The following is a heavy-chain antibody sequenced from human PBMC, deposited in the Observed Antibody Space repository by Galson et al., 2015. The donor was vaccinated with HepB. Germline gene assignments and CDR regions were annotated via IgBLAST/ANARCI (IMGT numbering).Heavy chain of an antibody. V-gene: IGHV3-23*01. D-gene: IGHD3-16*01. CDR1: GFTFNRYA. CDR2: ISGDGGVT. J-gene: IGHJ4*02. Sequence: SLRLSCAASGFTFNRYAITWVRQAPGKGLEYISSISGDGGVTYYADSVKGRFTISRDNSKNTVYLQVNSLRDEDTAVYFCAKVAILGATPHYFDYWGQGILVTVSS. CDR3: AKVAILGATPHYFDY.